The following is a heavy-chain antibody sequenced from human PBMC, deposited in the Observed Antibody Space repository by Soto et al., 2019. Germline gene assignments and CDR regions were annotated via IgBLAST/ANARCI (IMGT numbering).Heavy chain of an antibody. D-gene: IGHD6-13*01. CDR1: GYTLTELS. Sequence: VKVSCKVSGYTLTELSMHWVRQAPGKGLEWMGGFDPEDGETIYAQKFQGRVTMTEDTSIDTAYMELSSLRSEDTAVYYCATWDSSSTTIYYYYGMDVWGQGTTVTVSS. V-gene: IGHV1-24*01. CDR2: FDPEDGET. J-gene: IGHJ6*02. CDR3: ATWDSSSTTIYYYYGMDV.